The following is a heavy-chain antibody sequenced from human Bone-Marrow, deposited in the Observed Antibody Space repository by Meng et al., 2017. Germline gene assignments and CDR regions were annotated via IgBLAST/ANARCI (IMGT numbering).Heavy chain of an antibody. J-gene: IGHJ5*02. Sequence: GESLKISCAASGFTFSSYEMNWVRQAPGKGLEWVSYISSSGSTIYYADSVKGRFTISRDNAKNSLYLQMNSLRAEDTAVYYCVTRRAYDSSGYYHHWGQGTLVTVSS. D-gene: IGHD3-22*01. CDR3: VTRRAYDSSGYYHH. V-gene: IGHV3-48*03. CDR1: GFTFSSYE. CDR2: ISSSGSTI.